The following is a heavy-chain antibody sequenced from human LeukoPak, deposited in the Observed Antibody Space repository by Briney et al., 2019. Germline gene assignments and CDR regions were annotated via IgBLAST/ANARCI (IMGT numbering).Heavy chain of an antibody. CDR3: ARGRHSSG. Sequence: PGGSLRLSCAASGFTFSSYEMNWVRQAPGKGLEWVSYISSDGYTMYYADPVKGRFTISRDNAKNSLSLQMNSLRAEDTAVYYCARGRHSSGWGEGTLVTVSS. D-gene: IGHD6-19*01. CDR2: ISSDGYTM. J-gene: IGHJ4*02. V-gene: IGHV3-48*03. CDR1: GFTFSSYE.